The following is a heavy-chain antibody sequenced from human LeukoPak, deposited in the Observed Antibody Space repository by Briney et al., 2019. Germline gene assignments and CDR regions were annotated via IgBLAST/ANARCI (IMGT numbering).Heavy chain of an antibody. CDR3: ARAVGIFDWLRHFDY. CDR2: IYHSGIT. V-gene: IGHV4-38-2*02. Sequence: SETLSLTCTVSGYSIRSGIYWGWIRPPPGKGLEGIGNIYHSGITYYTPSLKSRVTISVDTSKNQFYLKLSSVTAADTAVYYCARAVGIFDWLRHFDYWGQGTLVTVSS. D-gene: IGHD3-9*01. J-gene: IGHJ4*02. CDR1: GYSIRSGIY.